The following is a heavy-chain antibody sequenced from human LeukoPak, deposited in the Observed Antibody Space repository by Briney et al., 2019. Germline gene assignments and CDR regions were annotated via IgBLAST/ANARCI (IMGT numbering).Heavy chain of an antibody. CDR3: SKWGDYDVLTGYYDSDF. D-gene: IGHD3-9*01. CDR2: IRGSGRSA. V-gene: IGHV3-23*01. Sequence: PGGSLRLSCAASGFTFNNYAMSWVRQAPGKGLEWVSAIRGSGRSAYYADSVKGRFTISRDNSKNSLFLQMNSLRVEDTALYYCSKWGDYDVLTGYYDSDFWGQGTLVTVSA. CDR1: GFTFNNYA. J-gene: IGHJ4*02.